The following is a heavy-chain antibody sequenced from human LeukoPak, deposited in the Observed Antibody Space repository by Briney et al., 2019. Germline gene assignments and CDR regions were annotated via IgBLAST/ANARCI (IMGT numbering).Heavy chain of an antibody. D-gene: IGHD3-22*01. CDR3: ARESANDSSGYYPVDY. Sequence: SETLSLTCTVSGGSISSGDYYWSWIRQPPGKGLEWIGYIYYSGSTYYNPSLKSRVTISVDTSKNQFSLKLSSVTAADTAVYYCARESANDSSGYYPVDYWGQGTLVTVSS. CDR1: GGSISSGDYY. CDR2: IYYSGST. J-gene: IGHJ4*02. V-gene: IGHV4-30-4*01.